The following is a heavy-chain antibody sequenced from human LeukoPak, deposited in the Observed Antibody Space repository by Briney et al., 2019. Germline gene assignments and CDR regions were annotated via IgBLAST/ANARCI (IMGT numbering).Heavy chain of an antibody. CDR3: ARDYRGYRAPYYFDY. CDR1: GGTFSSYA. D-gene: IGHD2-15*01. Sequence: SCKASGGTFSSYAMSWVRQAPGKGLEWVANIKQDGSEKYYVDSVKGRFTISRDNAKNSLYLLMNSLRAEDTAVYYCARDYRGYRAPYYFDYWGQGTLVTVSS. CDR2: IKQDGSEK. J-gene: IGHJ4*02. V-gene: IGHV3-7*01.